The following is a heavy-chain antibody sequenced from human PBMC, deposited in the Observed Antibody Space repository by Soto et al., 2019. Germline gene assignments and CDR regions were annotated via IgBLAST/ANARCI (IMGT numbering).Heavy chain of an antibody. CDR2: IYYSGST. D-gene: IGHD6-13*01. J-gene: IGHJ4*02. CDR3: ARHASYSSSWLTIIDY. V-gene: IGHV4-39*01. Sequence: SETLSLTCTVSGGSISSSSYYWGWIRQPPGKGLEWIGSIYYSGSTYYNPSLKSRVTISVDTSKNQFSLKLSSVTAADTAVYYCARHASYSSSWLTIIDYWGQGTLVTVSS. CDR1: GGSISSSSYY.